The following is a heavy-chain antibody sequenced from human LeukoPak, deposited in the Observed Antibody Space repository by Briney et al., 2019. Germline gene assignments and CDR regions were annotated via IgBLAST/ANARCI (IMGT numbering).Heavy chain of an antibody. CDR3: ASSIAVADAQYFQH. Sequence: SQTLSLTCTVSGGSISSGSYYWSRIRQPAGKGLEWIGRIYTSGSTNYNPSLKSRVTISVDRSKNQFSLKLSSVTAADTAVYYCASSIAVADAQYFQHWGQGTLVTVSS. V-gene: IGHV4-61*02. D-gene: IGHD6-19*01. CDR1: GGSISSGSYY. J-gene: IGHJ1*01. CDR2: IYTSGST.